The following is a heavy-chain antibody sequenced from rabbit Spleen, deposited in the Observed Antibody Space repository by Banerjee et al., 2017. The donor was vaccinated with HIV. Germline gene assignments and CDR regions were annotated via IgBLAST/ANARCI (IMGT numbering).Heavy chain of an antibody. Sequence: QSLEESGGGLVKPGASLTLTCKASGLDFSGDSYDSYMCWVRQAPGKGLEWIGCMDTGSGGVTYYASWAKGRFTISKTSSTTVTLQMTSLTAADTATYFCARDLTDVIGWNFGWWGQGTLVTVS. D-gene: IGHD1-1*01. CDR1: GLDFSGDSY. J-gene: IGHJ4*01. V-gene: IGHV1S40*01. CDR2: MDTGSGGVT. CDR3: ARDLTDVIGWNFGW.